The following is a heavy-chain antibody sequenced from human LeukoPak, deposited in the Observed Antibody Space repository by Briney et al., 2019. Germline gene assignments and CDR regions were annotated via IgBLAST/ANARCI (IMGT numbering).Heavy chain of an antibody. V-gene: IGHV4-34*01. D-gene: IGHD3-22*01. CDR3: ARLGWDSSGYYLDY. Sequence: SETLSLTCAVYGGSFSGYYWSWIRQPPGKGLEWIGEINHSGSTNYNPPLKSRVTISVDTSKNQFSLKLSSVTAADTAVYYCARLGWDSSGYYLDYWGQGTLVTVSS. J-gene: IGHJ4*02. CDR2: INHSGST. CDR1: GGSFSGYY.